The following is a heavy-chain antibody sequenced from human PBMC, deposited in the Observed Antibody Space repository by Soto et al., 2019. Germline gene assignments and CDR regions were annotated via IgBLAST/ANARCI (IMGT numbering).Heavy chain of an antibody. Sequence: ASVKVSRKASGYTFTGYYMHWVRQAPGQGLEWMGWINPNSGGTNYAQKFQGRVTMTRDTSISTAYMELSRLRSDDTAVYYCATPMLGPREGVDYWGQGTLVTVSS. CDR2: INPNSGGT. D-gene: IGHD3-10*02. CDR3: ATPMLGPREGVDY. CDR1: GYTFTGYY. V-gene: IGHV1-2*02. J-gene: IGHJ4*02.